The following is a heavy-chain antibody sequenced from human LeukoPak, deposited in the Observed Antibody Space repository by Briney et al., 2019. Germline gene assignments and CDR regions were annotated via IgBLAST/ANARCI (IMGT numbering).Heavy chain of an antibody. J-gene: IGHJ5*02. CDR2: MYYSGST. CDR3: ARGTVFGVATNWFDP. Sequence: PSETLSLTCSASGGSISGYYWSWIRQPPGKGLEWIGDMYYSGSTNYNPSLKSRVTISVDTSKKQISLKLNSVTAADTAVYYCARGTVFGVATNWFDPWGQGTLVTVSS. D-gene: IGHD3-3*01. V-gene: IGHV4-59*01. CDR1: GGSISGYY.